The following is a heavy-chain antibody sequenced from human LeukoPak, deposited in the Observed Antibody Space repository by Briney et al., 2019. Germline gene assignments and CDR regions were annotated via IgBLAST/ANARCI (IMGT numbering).Heavy chain of an antibody. CDR3: ASWGYCSGGSCYRYFDY. CDR2: IWYDGGNK. V-gene: IGHV3-30*19. J-gene: IGHJ4*02. CDR1: GFTFSNYG. D-gene: IGHD2-15*01. Sequence: GGSLRLSCAASGFTFSNYGMHWVRQAPGKGLEWVAVIWYDGGNKYYADSVKGRFTISRDNSKNTLYLQMNSLRAEDTAVYYCASWGYCSGGSCYRYFDYWGQGTLVTVSS.